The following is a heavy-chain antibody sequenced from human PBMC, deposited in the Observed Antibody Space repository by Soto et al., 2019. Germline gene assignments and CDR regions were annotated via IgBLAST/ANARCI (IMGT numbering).Heavy chain of an antibody. CDR1: GFTFDDFA. CDR3: AKGATVTTHYQYYGMDV. CDR2: VNWDGDTT. D-gene: IGHD4-17*01. J-gene: IGHJ6*02. V-gene: IGHV3-43D*04. Sequence: GGSLRLSCAASGFTFDDFAMCWVRQGPGKGLEWISLVNWDGDTTFYADSVKGRFIISRDNSKNSVYLQMNSLRSEDSAMYYCAKGATVTTHYQYYGMDVWGQGTTVTVSS.